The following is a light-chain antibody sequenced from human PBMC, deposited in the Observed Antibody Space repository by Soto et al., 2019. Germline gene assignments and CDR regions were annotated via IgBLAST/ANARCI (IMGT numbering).Light chain of an antibody. CDR1: QDISNY. J-gene: IGKJ2*01. CDR3: QQYDNLPPIMYT. CDR2: DAS. V-gene: IGKV1-33*01. Sequence: DIQMTQSPSSLSASVGDRVTITCQASQDISNYLNWYQQKPGKAPKLLIYDASNLETGVPSRFSGSGSGTDFTFTISSLQHEDIATYYCQQYDNLPPIMYTFGQGTKLEIK.